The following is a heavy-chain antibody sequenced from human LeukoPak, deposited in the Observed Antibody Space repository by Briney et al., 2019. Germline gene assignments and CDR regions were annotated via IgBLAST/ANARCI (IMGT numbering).Heavy chain of an antibody. CDR1: GGSISSRPYY. D-gene: IGHD6-6*01. J-gene: IGHJ6*03. CDR3: ARDFSSSSTVYYYYYMDV. Sequence: SETLSLTCTVSGGSISSRPYYWGWVRQPPGKGLEWIGTISYSGTTYYSPSLKSRVTISLDTSKNQFSLKLSSVTAADTAIYYCARDFSSSSTVYYYYYMDVWGKGTTVTVSS. V-gene: IGHV4-39*07. CDR2: ISYSGTT.